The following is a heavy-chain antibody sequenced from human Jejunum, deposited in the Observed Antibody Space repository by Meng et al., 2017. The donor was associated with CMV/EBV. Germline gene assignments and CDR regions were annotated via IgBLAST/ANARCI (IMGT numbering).Heavy chain of an antibody. CDR3: VKGGHLGDY. V-gene: IGHV3-74*03. Sequence: SCAASGFTFRSSWMHWVRQAPGKGLVWVSPINSDGSDTKYADSVKGRFTISRDNAKNTLYLQMNTLRAEDTAVYYCVKGGHLGDYWGQGTLVTVSS. J-gene: IGHJ4*02. CDR2: INSDGSDT. CDR1: GFTFRSSW. D-gene: IGHD3-10*01.